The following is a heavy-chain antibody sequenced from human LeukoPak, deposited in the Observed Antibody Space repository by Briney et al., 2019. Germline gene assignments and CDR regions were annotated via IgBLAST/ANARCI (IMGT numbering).Heavy chain of an antibody. CDR2: IYPDDSDT. J-gene: IGHJ4*02. CDR3: ARQEYCSGASCYEPIEEFDY. CDR1: GYRFTNYW. V-gene: IGHV5-51*01. Sequence: GKSLKISCKGSGYRFTNYWIGWVRQMPGKGLEWMGIIYPDDSDTRYSPSFQGQVTISADKSISTAYLQWSSLKASDTAMYYCARQEYCSGASCYEPIEEFDYWGQGTLVTVSS. D-gene: IGHD2-2*01.